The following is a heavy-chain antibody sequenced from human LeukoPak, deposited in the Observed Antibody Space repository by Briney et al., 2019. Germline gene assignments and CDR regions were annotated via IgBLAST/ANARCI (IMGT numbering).Heavy chain of an antibody. CDR2: LGTAGDT. Sequence: GGSLRLSCAASEFTFNNYAMHWVRQPAGEGLEWVSALGTAGDTFYPGSVKGRFTISRDNAKKSLFLQMNSLRAEDTAVYYCARQNTPHGNFDYWGQGTLVTVSS. CDR3: ARQNTPHGNFDY. D-gene: IGHD5-24*01. J-gene: IGHJ4*02. V-gene: IGHV3-13*01. CDR1: EFTFNNYA.